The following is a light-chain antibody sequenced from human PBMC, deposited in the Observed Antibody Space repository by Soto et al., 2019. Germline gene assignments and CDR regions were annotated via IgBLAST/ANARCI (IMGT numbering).Light chain of an antibody. V-gene: IGLV1-47*01. CDR2: RNN. J-gene: IGLJ3*02. Sequence: QPVLTQPPSASGTPGQRVTIPCSGSSSNIGSNYVYWYQQLPGTAPKLLIYRNNQRPSGVPDRFSGSKSGTSASLAISGLRSEDEADYYCAAWDDSLSGWVFGGGTKLTVL. CDR3: AAWDDSLSGWV. CDR1: SSNIGSNY.